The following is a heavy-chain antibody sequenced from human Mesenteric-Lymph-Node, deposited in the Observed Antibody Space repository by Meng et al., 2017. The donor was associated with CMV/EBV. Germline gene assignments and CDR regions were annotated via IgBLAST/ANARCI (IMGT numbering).Heavy chain of an antibody. J-gene: IGHJ4*02. CDR1: GFTFSSYS. Sequence: LSLTCAASGFTFSSYSMNWVRQAPGKGLEWVSSISSSSSYIYYADSVKGRFTISRDNAKNSLYLQMNSLRAEDTAVYYCARVDFWSGYSPFDYWGQGTLVTVSS. D-gene: IGHD3-3*01. CDR3: ARVDFWSGYSPFDY. CDR2: ISSSSSYI. V-gene: IGHV3-21*01.